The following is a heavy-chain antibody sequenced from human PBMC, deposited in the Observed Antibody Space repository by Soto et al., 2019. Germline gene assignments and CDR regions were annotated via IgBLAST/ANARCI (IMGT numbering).Heavy chain of an antibody. CDR1: GYSFTSYW. J-gene: IGHJ6*02. Sequence: GESPNISCKGSGYSFTSYWISWVRQMPGKGLEWMGRIDPSDSYTNYSPSFQGHVTISADKSISTAYLQWSSLKASDTAMYYCARLRITMLTQAPYYYGMDVWGQGTTVTVSS. D-gene: IGHD3-10*01. CDR2: IDPSDSYT. CDR3: ARLRITMLTQAPYYYGMDV. V-gene: IGHV5-10-1*01.